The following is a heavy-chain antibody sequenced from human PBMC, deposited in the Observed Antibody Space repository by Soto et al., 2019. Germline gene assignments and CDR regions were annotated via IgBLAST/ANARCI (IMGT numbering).Heavy chain of an antibody. CDR3: ARVALTHYYYYYYMDV. CDR1: GFTFSSYS. J-gene: IGHJ6*03. Sequence: GESLKISCAASGFTFSSYSMNWVRQAPGKGLEWVSSISSSSSYIYYADSVKGRFTISRDNAKNSLYLQMNSLRAEDTAVYYCARVALTHYYYYYYMDVWGKGTTVTVSS. D-gene: IGHD1-20*01. CDR2: ISSSSSYI. V-gene: IGHV3-21*01.